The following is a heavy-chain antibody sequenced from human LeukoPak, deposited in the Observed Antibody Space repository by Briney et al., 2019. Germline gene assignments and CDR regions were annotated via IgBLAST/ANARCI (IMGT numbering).Heavy chain of an antibody. CDR2: ISSSSSYI. CDR3: ARTHGSSWYFDY. Sequence: PGRSLRLSCAASGFTFSSYSMNWVRQAPGKGLEWVSSISSSSSYIYYADSVKGRFTISRDNAKNSLYLQMNSLRAEDTAVYYCARTHGSSWYFDYWGQGTLVTVSS. V-gene: IGHV3-21*01. J-gene: IGHJ4*02. D-gene: IGHD6-13*01. CDR1: GFTFSSYS.